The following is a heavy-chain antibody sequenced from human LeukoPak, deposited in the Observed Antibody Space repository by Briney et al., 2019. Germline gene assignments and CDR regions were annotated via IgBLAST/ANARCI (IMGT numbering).Heavy chain of an antibody. D-gene: IGHD2-2*01. Sequence: GGSLRLSCAASGFTFDDYAMHWVRQAPGKGLEWVSGISWNSGSIGYADSVKGRFTISRDNAKNSLYLQMNSLRAEDTAVYYCAGYCSSTSCHMRRDYWGQGTLVTVSS. V-gene: IGHV3-9*01. CDR1: GFTFDDYA. CDR2: ISWNSGSI. CDR3: AGYCSSTSCHMRRDY. J-gene: IGHJ4*02.